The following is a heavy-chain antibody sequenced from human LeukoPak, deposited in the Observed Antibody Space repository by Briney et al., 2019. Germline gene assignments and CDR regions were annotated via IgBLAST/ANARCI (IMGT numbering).Heavy chain of an antibody. CDR3: ARADDDVWSGYYTGMWYYYYGMDV. Sequence: PGGSLRLSCAASGFTFSDYYMSWIRQAPGKGLEWVSYISSSGSTIYYADSVKRRFTISRDNAKNSLYLQMNSLRAEDTAVYYCARADDDVWSGYYTGMWYYYYGMDVWGQGTTVTVSS. CDR2: ISSSGSTI. CDR1: GFTFSDYY. J-gene: IGHJ6*02. D-gene: IGHD3-3*01. V-gene: IGHV3-11*01.